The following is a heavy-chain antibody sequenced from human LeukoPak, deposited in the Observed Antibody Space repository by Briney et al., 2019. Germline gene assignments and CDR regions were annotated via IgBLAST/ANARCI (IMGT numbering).Heavy chain of an antibody. CDR2: INPNSGGT. CDR1: GYTFTGYY. D-gene: IGHD3-22*01. Sequence: ASVKVSCKASGYTFTGYYMHWVRQAPGQGLECMGRINPNSGGTNYAQKFQGRATMTKDTSISTAYMELSRLRSDDTAVYYCARVKLVKDYDSSGYSYAFDIWGQGTVVSVSS. V-gene: IGHV1-2*06. J-gene: IGHJ3*02. CDR3: ARVKLVKDYDSSGYSYAFDI.